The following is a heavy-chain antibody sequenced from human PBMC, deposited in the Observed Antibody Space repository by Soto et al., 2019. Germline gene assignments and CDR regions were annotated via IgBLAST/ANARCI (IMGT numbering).Heavy chain of an antibody. Sequence: ASVKVSCKASGYTFTSYGISWVRQAPGQGLEWMGWIGGYKGNTNYAQKLQGRVTMTTDTSTSTAYMELTSLRSDDTAVYYCARSYYYDSSGYYPPDYWGQGTLVTVS. CDR2: IGGYKGNT. J-gene: IGHJ4*02. CDR3: ARSYYYDSSGYYPPDY. V-gene: IGHV1-18*01. CDR1: GYTFTSYG. D-gene: IGHD3-22*01.